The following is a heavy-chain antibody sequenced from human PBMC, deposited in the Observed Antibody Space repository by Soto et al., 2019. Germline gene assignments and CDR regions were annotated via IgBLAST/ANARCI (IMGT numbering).Heavy chain of an antibody. V-gene: IGHV3-21*01. Sequence: GGSLRLSCAASGFTFSSYSMNWVRQAPGKGLEWVSYIGSSGSYIYYAASLKGRFTISRDNAKNSLFLQMNSLRVEDTALYYCARIATYCSSSSCSYFDYWGQGTLVTVSS. CDR1: GFTFSSYS. CDR2: IGSSGSYI. D-gene: IGHD2-2*01. CDR3: ARIATYCSSSSCSYFDY. J-gene: IGHJ4*02.